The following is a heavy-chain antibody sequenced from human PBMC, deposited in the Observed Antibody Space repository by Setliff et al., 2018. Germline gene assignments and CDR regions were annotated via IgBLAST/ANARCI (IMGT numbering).Heavy chain of an antibody. CDR3: ASKGGYDFPHYFDY. CDR2: IIPIFGIA. J-gene: IGHJ4*02. CDR1: GGTFSSYA. Sequence: ASVKVSCKASGGTFSSYAISWVRQAPGQGLEWMGGIIPIFGIANYAQKFQGRVTITADESTSTAYMELSSLRSEDTAVYYCASKGGYDFPHYFDYWGQGTLVTVSS. D-gene: IGHD5-12*01. V-gene: IGHV1-69*13.